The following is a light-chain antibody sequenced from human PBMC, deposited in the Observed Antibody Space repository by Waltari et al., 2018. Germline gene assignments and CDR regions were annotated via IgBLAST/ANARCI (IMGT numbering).Light chain of an antibody. Sequence: SYELTQPPYVSVSSGQNASIPCSGDKLGDTYACWYQQKPGQSPVLVIYQDSKRPSGIPERFSGSNSGNTATLTISGTQAMDEADYYCQAWDSSTYVVFGGGTKLTVL. V-gene: IGLV3-1*01. J-gene: IGLJ2*01. CDR3: QAWDSSTYVV. CDR1: KLGDTY. CDR2: QDS.